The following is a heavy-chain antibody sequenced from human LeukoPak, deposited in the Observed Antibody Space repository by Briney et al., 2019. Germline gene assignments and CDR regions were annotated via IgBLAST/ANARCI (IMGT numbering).Heavy chain of an antibody. CDR2: ISSSSSYI. J-gene: IGHJ4*02. D-gene: IGHD2-2*03. CDR1: GFTFSSYS. Sequence: GGSLRLSCAASGFTFSSYSMNWVRQAPGKGLEWVSSISSSSSYIYYADSVKGRFTISRDNAKNSLYLQMNSLRAEDTAVYYCARDGGYCSSTSCSNFDYWGQGTLDTVSS. V-gene: IGHV3-21*01. CDR3: ARDGGYCSSTSCSNFDY.